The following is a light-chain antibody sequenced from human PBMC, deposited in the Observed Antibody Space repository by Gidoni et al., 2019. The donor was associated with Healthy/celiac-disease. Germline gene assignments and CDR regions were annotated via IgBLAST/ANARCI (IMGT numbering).Light chain of an antibody. Sequence: ELVLTQSPGTLSLSPGERATLSCRASQSVSSSYLAWYQQKPGQAPRLLIYGASSRATGIPDSFSGSGSGTDFTLTISRLEPEDFAVYYCQQYGSSVFTFXPXTKVDIK. V-gene: IGKV3-20*01. CDR1: QSVSSSY. CDR3: QQYGSSVFT. J-gene: IGKJ3*01. CDR2: GAS.